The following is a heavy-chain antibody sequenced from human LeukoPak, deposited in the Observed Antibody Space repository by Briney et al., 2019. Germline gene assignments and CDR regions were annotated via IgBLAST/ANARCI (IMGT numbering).Heavy chain of an antibody. Sequence: PGGSLRLSCAASGFTFSSYGMHWVRQAPGKGLEWVAVISYDGSNKYYADSVKGRFTISRDNSKSTLYLQMNSLRAEDTAVYYCAKTHSTVVVPAAPADYWGQGTLVTVSS. J-gene: IGHJ4*02. CDR2: ISYDGSNK. CDR3: AKTHSTVVVPAAPADY. CDR1: GFTFSSYG. D-gene: IGHD2-2*01. V-gene: IGHV3-30*18.